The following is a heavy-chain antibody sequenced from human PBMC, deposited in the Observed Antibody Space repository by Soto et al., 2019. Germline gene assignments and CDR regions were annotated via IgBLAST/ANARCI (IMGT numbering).Heavy chain of an antibody. D-gene: IGHD1-7*01. V-gene: IGHV1-24*01. J-gene: IGHJ3*02. Sequence: ASVKVSCKVSGYTLTELSIHWVRQAPGKGLEWMGGFDPEDGETIYAQKFQGRVTMTEDTSTDTAYMELSSLRSEDTAVYYCAITVHNLNSGAFDIWGQGTMVTVSS. CDR3: AITVHNLNSGAFDI. CDR1: GYTLTELS. CDR2: FDPEDGET.